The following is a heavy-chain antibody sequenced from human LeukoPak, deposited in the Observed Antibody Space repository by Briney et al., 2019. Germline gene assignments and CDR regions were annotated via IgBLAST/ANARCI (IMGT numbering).Heavy chain of an antibody. Sequence: PSQTLSLTCTVSGGSISSGGYYWSWIRQHPGKGLEWIGYIYYSGSTYYNPSLKSRVTISVDTSKNQFSLKLSSVTAADTAVYYCARDRYCSGGSCYSGYWFGPWGQGTLVTVSS. CDR1: GGSISSGGYY. CDR3: ARDRYCSGGSCYSGYWFGP. CDR2: IYYSGST. J-gene: IGHJ5*02. D-gene: IGHD2-15*01. V-gene: IGHV4-31*03.